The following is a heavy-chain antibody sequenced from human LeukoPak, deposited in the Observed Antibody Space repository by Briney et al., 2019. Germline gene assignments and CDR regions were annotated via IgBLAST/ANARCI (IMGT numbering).Heavy chain of an antibody. Sequence: PSETLSLTCTVSGGSISSSSYYWGWIRQPPGKGLEWIGSIYYSGSTYYNPSLKSRVTISVDTSKNQFSLKLSSVTAADTAVYYCARLEYYYGSGMFDPWGQGTLVTVSS. CDR1: GGSISSSSYY. J-gene: IGHJ5*02. D-gene: IGHD3-10*01. CDR3: ARLEYYYGSGMFDP. CDR2: IYYSGST. V-gene: IGHV4-39*07.